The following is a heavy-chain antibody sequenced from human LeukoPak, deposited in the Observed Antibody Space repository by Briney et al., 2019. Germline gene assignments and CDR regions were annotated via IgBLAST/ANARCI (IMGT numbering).Heavy chain of an antibody. Sequence: YYXSXIRQPAGKGLEWIGRIYTSGSTNYNPSLKSRVTMSVDTSKNQFSLKLSSVTAADTAVYYCARDKEIYCSSTSCYDGFNIWGQGTMVTX. D-gene: IGHD2-2*01. CDR2: IYTSGST. V-gene: IGHV4-4*07. J-gene: IGHJ3*02. CDR1: YY. CDR3: ARDKEIYCSSTSCYDGFNI.